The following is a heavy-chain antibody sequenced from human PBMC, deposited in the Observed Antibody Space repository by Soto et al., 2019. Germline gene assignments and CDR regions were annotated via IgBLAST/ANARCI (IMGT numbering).Heavy chain of an antibody. V-gene: IGHV5-51*01. CDR3: ARSPPNIPYYFDY. D-gene: IGHD2-21*01. CDR2: IYPGDSDT. CDR1: GYRFTTYW. Sequence: GESLKISCKGSGYRFTTYWIGWVRQMPGKGLEWMGIIYPGDSDTRYSPSFQGQVTISADKSISTAYLQWSSLKASDTAMYYCARSPPNIPYYFDYWGQGTLVTVSS. J-gene: IGHJ4*02.